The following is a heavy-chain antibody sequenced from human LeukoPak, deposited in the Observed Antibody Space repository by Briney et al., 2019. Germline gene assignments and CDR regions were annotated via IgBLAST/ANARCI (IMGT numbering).Heavy chain of an antibody. Sequence: PGRSLRLSCAASGFTFSSYGMHWVRQAPGKGLERVAVIWYDGSNKYYADSVKGRFTISRDNSKNTLYLQMNSLRAEDTAVYYCARGNDFWSGYLANPLRYGMDVWGQGTTVTVSS. CDR3: ARGNDFWSGYLANPLRYGMDV. J-gene: IGHJ6*02. D-gene: IGHD3-3*01. V-gene: IGHV3-33*01. CDR2: IWYDGSNK. CDR1: GFTFSSYG.